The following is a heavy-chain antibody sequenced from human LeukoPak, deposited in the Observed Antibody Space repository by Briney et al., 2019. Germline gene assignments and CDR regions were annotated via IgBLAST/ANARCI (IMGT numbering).Heavy chain of an antibody. J-gene: IGHJ4*02. D-gene: IGHD1-1*01. V-gene: IGHV4-30-4*01. CDR3: ARDFKGMTTIDY. Sequence: PSETLSLTCTVSGGSISSGNYYWTWIRQPPGKGLEWIGYIYYSGSTYYNPSLKSRVTISVDTSRNQFSLKLNSVTAADTAAYYCARDFKGMTTIDYWGQGTLVTVSS. CDR1: GGSISSGNYY. CDR2: IYYSGST.